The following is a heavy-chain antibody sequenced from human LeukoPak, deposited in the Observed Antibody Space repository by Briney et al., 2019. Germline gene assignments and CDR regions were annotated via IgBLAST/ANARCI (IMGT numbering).Heavy chain of an antibody. V-gene: IGHV1-69*04. CDR2: IIPILGIA. CDR3: ARDREVTGTTVGLDY. J-gene: IGHJ4*02. D-gene: IGHD1-20*01. Sequence: GASVKVSCKASGGSFGSYTISWVRQAPGQGLEWMGRIIPILGIANYAQKFQGRVTITADKSTSTAYMELSSLRSEDTAVYYCARDREVTGTTVGLDYWGQGTLVTVSS. CDR1: GGSFGSYT.